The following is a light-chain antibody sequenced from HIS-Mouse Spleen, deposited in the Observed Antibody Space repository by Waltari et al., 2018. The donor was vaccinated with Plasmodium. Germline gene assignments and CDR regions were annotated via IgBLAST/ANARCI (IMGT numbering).Light chain of an antibody. CDR3: YSTDSSGNHRV. J-gene: IGLJ3*02. CDR2: EDS. V-gene: IGLV3-10*01. CDR1: AFTTKY. Sequence: SYELTQPPSVSVPPGPTARITCSGDAFTTKYAYWYQQKSGQAPVLVIYEDSKRPSGIPGRFSGSSSGTMATLTISGAQVEDEADYYCYSTDSSGNHRVFGGGTKLTVL.